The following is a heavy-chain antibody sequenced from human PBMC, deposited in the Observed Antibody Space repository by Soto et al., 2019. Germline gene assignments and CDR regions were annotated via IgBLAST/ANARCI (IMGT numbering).Heavy chain of an antibody. D-gene: IGHD3-10*01. CDR2: ISAYNGNT. V-gene: IGHV1-18*04. Sequence: ASVKVSCKASGYTFTSYGISWVRQAPGQGLEWMGWISAYNGNTNYAQKLQGRVTMTTDTSTSTAYMELRSLRSDDTAVYYCATNYYGSGSYYTKKMYYGKDVWSQGTTVTVSS. CDR3: ATNYYGSGSYYTKKMYYGKDV. J-gene: IGHJ6*02. CDR1: GYTFTSYG.